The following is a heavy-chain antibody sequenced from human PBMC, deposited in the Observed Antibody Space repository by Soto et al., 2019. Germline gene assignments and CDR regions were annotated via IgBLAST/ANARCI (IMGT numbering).Heavy chain of an antibody. Sequence: EVQLLESGGGLVQPGGSLRLSCAASGFTFSSYAMSWVRQAPGKGLEWVSAISGSGGSTYYADSVKGRYTISRDNSKNTLHLQMNSLRAEDTAVYYCAKDLNSSSWSRYYYYYMDVWGKGTTVTVSS. CDR2: ISGSGGST. CDR1: GFTFSSYA. V-gene: IGHV3-23*01. D-gene: IGHD6-13*01. CDR3: AKDLNSSSWSRYYYYYMDV. J-gene: IGHJ6*03.